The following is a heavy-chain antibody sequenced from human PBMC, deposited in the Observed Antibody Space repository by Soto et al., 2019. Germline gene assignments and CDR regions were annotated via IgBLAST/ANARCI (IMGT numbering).Heavy chain of an antibody. CDR3: ARPANTVADHFDL. CDR1: GYRFTTYW. CDR2: IYPSDSDT. J-gene: IGHJ4*02. Sequence: PGESLKISCKGSGYRFTTYWIGWVRQMPGKGLEWMGIIYPSDSDTRYSPSFQGQVTISADQSINTAYLQWDSLKASDTAIYYCARPANTVADHFDLWGQGTPVTVSS. V-gene: IGHV5-51*01. D-gene: IGHD4-17*01.